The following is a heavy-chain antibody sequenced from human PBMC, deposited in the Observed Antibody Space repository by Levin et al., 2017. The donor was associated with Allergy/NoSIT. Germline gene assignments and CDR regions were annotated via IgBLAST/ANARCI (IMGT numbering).Heavy chain of an antibody. CDR1: GYIFTGYY. Sequence: GESLKISCKASGYIFTGYYMHWVRQAPGQGLEWMGWINPNSGGTNYAQKFQGGVTMTRDTSISTACMDLSRLRSDDTAVYYCARGQQLVPDYWGQGTLVTVSS. J-gene: IGHJ4*02. V-gene: IGHV1-2*02. CDR3: ARGQQLVPDY. CDR2: INPNSGGT. D-gene: IGHD6-13*01.